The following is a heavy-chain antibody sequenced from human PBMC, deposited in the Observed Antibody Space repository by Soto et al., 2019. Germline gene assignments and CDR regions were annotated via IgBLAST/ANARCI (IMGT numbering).Heavy chain of an antibody. CDR2: IYYSGST. V-gene: IGHV4-31*02. D-gene: IGHD7-27*01. Sequence: QVHLQESGPGLVRPSETLSLSCSVSGDSMATGGHYYNWIRHLPGKGLEWIGYIYYSGSTHYSPSLRRRALISVAPSKNEFCRSLIFVPAADPALYFCARDMDLGPTVWGYWGQGIPVTVSS. J-gene: IGHJ4*02. CDR1: GDSMATGGHY. CDR3: ARDMDLGPTVWGY.